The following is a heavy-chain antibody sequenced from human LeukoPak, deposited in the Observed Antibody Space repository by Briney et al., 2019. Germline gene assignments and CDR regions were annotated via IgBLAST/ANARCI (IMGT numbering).Heavy chain of an antibody. V-gene: IGHV7-4-1*02. Sequence: ASVKVSCKASGYTFTSYAMNWVRQAPGQGLEWMGWINTNTGNPTYAQGFTGRFVFSLDTSVSTAYLQISSLKAEDTAVYYCARDPIPMYCSGGSCYLGAYYYYYMDVWGKGTTVTVSS. CDR1: GYTFTSYA. J-gene: IGHJ6*03. CDR3: ARDPIPMYCSGGSCYLGAYYYYYMDV. CDR2: INTNTGNP. D-gene: IGHD2-15*01.